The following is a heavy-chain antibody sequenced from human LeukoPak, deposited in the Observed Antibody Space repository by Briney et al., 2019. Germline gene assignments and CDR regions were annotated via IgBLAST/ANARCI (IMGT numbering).Heavy chain of an antibody. J-gene: IGHJ6*03. D-gene: IGHD5-24*01. Sequence: GGSLRLSCAASGFTFSNYWMHWVRQAPGKGLVWVSRINSDGSITAYADSVKGRFTISRDNAKNSLYLQMNSLKTEDTAVYYCTTVEMATMGDYYYYYMDVWGKGTTVTISS. V-gene: IGHV3-74*01. CDR2: INSDGSIT. CDR1: GFTFSNYW. CDR3: TTVEMATMGDYYYYYMDV.